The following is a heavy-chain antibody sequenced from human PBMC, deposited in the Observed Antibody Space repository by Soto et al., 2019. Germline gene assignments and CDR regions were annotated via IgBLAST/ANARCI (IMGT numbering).Heavy chain of an antibody. CDR1: GGSISSYY. CDR2: IYYSGST. D-gene: IGHD4-4*01. Sequence: SETLSLTCTVSGGSISSYYWSWIRQPPGKGLEWIGYIYYSGSTNYNPSLKSRVTISVDTSKNQFSLKLSPVTAADTAVYYCARGPGWGESNAEYFQHWGQGTLVTVSS. J-gene: IGHJ1*01. V-gene: IGHV4-59*01. CDR3: ARGPGWGESNAEYFQH.